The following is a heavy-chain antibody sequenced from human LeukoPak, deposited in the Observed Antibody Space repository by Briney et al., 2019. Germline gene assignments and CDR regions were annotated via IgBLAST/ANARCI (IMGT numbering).Heavy chain of an antibody. CDR3: ARHSSGYYYYYYYMDV. CDR1: GYFISSGYF. V-gene: IGHV4-38-2*02. D-gene: IGHD3-22*01. CDR2: IYHSGST. J-gene: IGHJ6*03. Sequence: PSETLSLPCTVSGYFISSGYFWGWIRQPPGKGLEWIGSIYHSGSTYYNPSLQSRVTISVDTSNNQFSLKLSSVTAADTAVYYCARHSSGYYYYYYYMDVWGKGTTVTVSS.